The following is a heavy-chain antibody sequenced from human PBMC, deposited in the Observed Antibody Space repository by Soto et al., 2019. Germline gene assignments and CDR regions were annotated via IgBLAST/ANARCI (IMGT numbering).Heavy chain of an antibody. V-gene: IGHV1-18*01. Sequence: GASVKVSCKTSGYTFNTYGINWVRQAPGQGLELMGWISAYDGKTTYAEKFQGRVTLTTDTYTSTAYMELRSLRSDDTALYYCARDPHEFWTSYWFDPWGQGTPVTVSS. CDR3: ARDPHEFWTSYWFDP. CDR2: ISAYDGKT. CDR1: GYTFNTYG. D-gene: IGHD3-3*01. J-gene: IGHJ5*02.